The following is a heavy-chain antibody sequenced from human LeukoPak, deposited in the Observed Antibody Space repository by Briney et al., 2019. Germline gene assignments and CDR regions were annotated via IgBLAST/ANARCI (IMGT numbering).Heavy chain of an antibody. V-gene: IGHV5-51*01. CDR1: GFTFTTSW. Sequence: PRESLQTTCVTSGFTFTTSWVGCVRQMPGTGRECVGAIYPADSATTYTPSFQGQARISADKSARTAYLQWASLKASDTATYYCAGQRGASVTINRFDPWGQGTLVTVSS. J-gene: IGHJ5*02. D-gene: IGHD4-17*01. CDR2: IYPADSAT. CDR3: AGQRGASVTINRFDP.